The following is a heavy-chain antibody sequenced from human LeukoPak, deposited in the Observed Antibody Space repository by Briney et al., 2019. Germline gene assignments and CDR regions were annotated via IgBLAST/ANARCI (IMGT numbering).Heavy chain of an antibody. D-gene: IGHD2-2*01. CDR3: ATGARYQTQNWFDP. Sequence: ASVKVSCKVSGYTLTELSMHWVRQAPGKGLEWMGGFYPEDGETIYAQKFQGRVTMTEDTSTDTAYMELSSLRSEDTAVYYCATGARYQTQNWFDPWGQGTLVTVSS. CDR2: FYPEDGET. V-gene: IGHV1-24*01. J-gene: IGHJ5*02. CDR1: GYTLTELS.